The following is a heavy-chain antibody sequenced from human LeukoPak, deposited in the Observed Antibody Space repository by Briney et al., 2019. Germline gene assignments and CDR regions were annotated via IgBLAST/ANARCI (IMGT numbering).Heavy chain of an antibody. CDR3: ASSELGYCSGGSCSYFDY. D-gene: IGHD2-15*01. Sequence: GESLRISCKGSGYSFTSYWISWVRQMPGKGLEWMGRIDPSVSYTNYSPSFQGHVTISADKSISTAYLQWSSLKASDTAMYYCASSELGYCSGGSCSYFDYWGQGTLVTVSS. CDR2: IDPSVSYT. V-gene: IGHV5-10-1*01. CDR1: GYSFTSYW. J-gene: IGHJ4*02.